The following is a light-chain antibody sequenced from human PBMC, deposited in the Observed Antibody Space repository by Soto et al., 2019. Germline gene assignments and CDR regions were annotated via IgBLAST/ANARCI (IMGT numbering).Light chain of an antibody. J-gene: IGLJ2*01. CDR2: NSN. CDR3: ATWDDSLNGPV. V-gene: IGLV1-44*01. Sequence: QSVLTQPPSTSGTPGQRVTISCSGSSSNMGTNSVNWYQQLPGTAPKLLIYNSNQRPSGVPDRFSGSKSGTSASLAISGLQSEDEADYYCATWDDSLNGPVFGGGTKLTVL. CDR1: SSNMGTNS.